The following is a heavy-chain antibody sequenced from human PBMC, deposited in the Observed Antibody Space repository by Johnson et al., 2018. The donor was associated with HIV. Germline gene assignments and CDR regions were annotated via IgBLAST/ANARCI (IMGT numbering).Heavy chain of an antibody. CDR1: GFPFSRNA. Sequence: QVQLVESGGGLVKPGGSPRLSCAASGFPFSRNAMHWVRQAPCTGLEWVAVISFSGNNKHYAHSVRGRFTVPRDISKNTLSVQMNNLTPDDTAVYYGARGSLTDDVFAEWGQGTLV. V-gene: IGHV3-30-3*01. CDR2: ISFSGNNK. J-gene: IGHJ3*01. CDR3: ARGSLTDDVFAE. D-gene: IGHD2-8*01.